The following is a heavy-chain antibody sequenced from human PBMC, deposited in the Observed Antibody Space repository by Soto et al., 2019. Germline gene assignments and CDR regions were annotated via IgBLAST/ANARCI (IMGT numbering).Heavy chain of an antibody. CDR1: GYTFTSYG. J-gene: IGHJ6*02. CDR3: ARDGYYDFWSGYYTGPYYGMDV. Sequence: ASVKVSCKASGYTFTSYGISWLRKAPGQGLEWMGWINPNSGGTNYAQKFQGWVTMTRDTSISTAYMELSRLRSDDTAVYYCARDGYYDFWSGYYTGPYYGMDVWGQGTTVTVSS. D-gene: IGHD3-3*01. V-gene: IGHV1-2*04. CDR2: INPNSGGT.